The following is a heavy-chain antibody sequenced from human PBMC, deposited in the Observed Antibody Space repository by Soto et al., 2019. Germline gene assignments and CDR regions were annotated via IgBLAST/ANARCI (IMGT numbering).Heavy chain of an antibody. D-gene: IGHD3-10*01. CDR2: IYHSGST. V-gene: IGHV4-30-2*01. Sequence: QLQLQESGSGLVKPSQTLSLTCAVSGGSISSGGYSWSWIRQPPGKGLEWIGYIYHSGSTYYNPSLQSRVTISVDRSKNQFSLKLSSVTAADTAVYYCARGYYGSGSYPAGFDYWGQGTLVTVSS. J-gene: IGHJ4*02. CDR3: ARGYYGSGSYPAGFDY. CDR1: GGSISSGGYS.